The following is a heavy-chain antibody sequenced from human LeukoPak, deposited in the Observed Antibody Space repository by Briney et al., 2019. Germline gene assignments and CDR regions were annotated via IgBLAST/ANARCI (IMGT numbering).Heavy chain of an antibody. D-gene: IGHD1-7*01. V-gene: IGHV1-46*01. Sequence: GASVKVSCKASGYTFTSYYMHWVRQAPGQGLEWMGIINPGGGSTSYAQKFQGRVTMTRDTSTSTVYMELSSLRSEDTAVYYCARLITGTWFDPWGQGTLVTVSS. CDR1: GYTFTSYY. CDR2: INPGGGST. CDR3: ARLITGTWFDP. J-gene: IGHJ5*02.